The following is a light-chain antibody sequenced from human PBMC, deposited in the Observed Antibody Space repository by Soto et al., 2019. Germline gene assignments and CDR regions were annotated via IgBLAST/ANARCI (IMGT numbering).Light chain of an antibody. CDR1: QSISSW. CDR3: QQYNSPWT. V-gene: IGKV1-5*01. J-gene: IGKJ1*01. Sequence: DIQMTQSPSTLSASVGDRVTITCRASQSISSWLAWYQQKPGKAPKLLIYDASSLESGVPSRFSGSGSGTEFTLTISSLQPDDFADYYCQQYNSPWTFGQGTKV. CDR2: DAS.